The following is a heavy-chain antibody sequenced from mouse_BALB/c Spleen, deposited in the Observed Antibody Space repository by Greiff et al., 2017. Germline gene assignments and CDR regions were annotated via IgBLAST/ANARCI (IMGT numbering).Heavy chain of an antibody. V-gene: IGHV1S135*01. CDR1: GYAFTSYN. J-gene: IGHJ1*01. CDR3: ARSLGLYDYDWYFDV. CDR2: IDPYNGGT. Sequence: EVQLQQSGPELVKPGASVKVSCKASGYAFTSYNMYWVKQSHGKSLEWIGYIDPYNGGTSYNQKFKGKATLTVDKSSSTAYMHLNSLTSEDSAVYYCARSLGLYDYDWYFDVWGAGTTVTVSS. D-gene: IGHD2-4*01.